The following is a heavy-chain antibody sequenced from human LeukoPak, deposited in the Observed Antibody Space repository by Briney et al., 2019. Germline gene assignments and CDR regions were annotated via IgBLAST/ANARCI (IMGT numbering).Heavy chain of an antibody. D-gene: IGHD6-13*01. CDR3: ARDALPSWYSSSWYYFDY. J-gene: IGHJ4*02. CDR1: GFTFSSYG. Sequence: GGSLRLSCAASGFTFSSYGMHWVRQAPGKGLEWVAVIWYDGSNKYYADSVKGRFTISRDNSKNTLYLQMNSLRAEDTAVSYCARDALPSWYSSSWYYFDYWGQGTLVTVSS. CDR2: IWYDGSNK. V-gene: IGHV3-33*01.